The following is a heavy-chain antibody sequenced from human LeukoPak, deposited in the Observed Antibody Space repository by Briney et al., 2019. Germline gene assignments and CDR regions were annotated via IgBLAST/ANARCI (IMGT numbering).Heavy chain of an antibody. CDR2: IIPIFGTA. D-gene: IGHD2-21*02. CDR3: ASGLLTQNWFDP. Sequence: ASVKVSCKASGGTFSSYAISWLRQAPGQGLEWMGRIIPIFGTANYAQKFQGRVTITTDESTSTAYMELSSLRSEDTAVYYCASGLLTQNWFDPWGQGILVTVSS. V-gene: IGHV1-69*05. CDR1: GGTFSSYA. J-gene: IGHJ5*02.